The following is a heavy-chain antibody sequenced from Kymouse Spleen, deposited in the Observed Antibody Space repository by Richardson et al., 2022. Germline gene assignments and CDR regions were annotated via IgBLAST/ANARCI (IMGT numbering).Heavy chain of an antibody. J-gene: IGHJ6*02. D-gene: IGHD6-13*01,IGHD6-25*01,IGHD6-6*01. CDR3: AKDRGSSPSYGMDV. CDR2: ISYDGSNK. V-gene: IGHV3-30*18. CDR1: GFTFSSYG. Sequence: QVQLVESGGGVVQPGRSLRLSCAASGFTFSSYGMHWVRQAPGKGLEWVAVISYDGSNKYYADSVKGRFTISRDNSKNTLYLQMNSLRAEDTAVYYCAKDRGSSPSYGMDVWGQGTTVTVSS.